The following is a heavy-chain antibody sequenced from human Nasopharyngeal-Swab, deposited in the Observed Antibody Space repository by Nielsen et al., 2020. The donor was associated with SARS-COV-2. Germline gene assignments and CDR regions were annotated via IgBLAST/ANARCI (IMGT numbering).Heavy chain of an antibody. CDR2: IYDSGST. CDR1: GGSISSGGYY. J-gene: IGHJ4*02. Sequence: SETLSLTCTVSGGSISSGGYYWSWIRQLPGKGLEWIGYIYDSGSTSYNPSLKSRLTISLDTSRNQFSLKLSSVTAADTAVYYCARRPDFWSGFPFDYWGQGTLVTVSS. D-gene: IGHD3-3*01. CDR3: ARRPDFWSGFPFDY. V-gene: IGHV4-31*03.